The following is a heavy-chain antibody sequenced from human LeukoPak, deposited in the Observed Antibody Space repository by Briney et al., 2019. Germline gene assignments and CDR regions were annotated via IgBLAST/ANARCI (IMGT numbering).Heavy chain of an antibody. CDR1: GGSISSYY. D-gene: IGHD3-10*01. V-gene: IGHV4-59*01. CDR2: IYYSGST. J-gene: IGHJ4*02. CDR3: ARVPGGWFGELLFDY. Sequence: PSETLSLTCTVSGGSISSYYWSWIRQPPGKGLEWIGYIYYSGSTNYNPSLKSQVTISVDTSKNQFSLKLSSVTAADTAVYYCARVPGGWFGELLFDYWGQGTLVTVSS.